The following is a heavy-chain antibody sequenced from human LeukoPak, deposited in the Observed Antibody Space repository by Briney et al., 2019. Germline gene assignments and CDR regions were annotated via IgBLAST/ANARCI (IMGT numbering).Heavy chain of an antibody. CDR3: ARLVFGADYFDY. D-gene: IGHD3-3*01. V-gene: IGHV4-59*08. J-gene: IGHJ4*02. CDR1: GGSISSYY. CDR2: IYYSGST. Sequence: SETLTLTCTVSGGSISSYYWSWIRQPPGKGLEWIGYIYYSGSTNYNPSLKSRVTISVDTSKNQFSLKLSSVTAADTAVYYCARLVFGADYFDYWGQGTLVTVSS.